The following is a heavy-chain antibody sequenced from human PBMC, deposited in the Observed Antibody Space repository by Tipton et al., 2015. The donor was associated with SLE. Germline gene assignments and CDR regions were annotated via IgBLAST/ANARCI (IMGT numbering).Heavy chain of an antibody. J-gene: IGHJ2*01. CDR2: IYYSGNT. CDR1: GGSISSYY. V-gene: IGHV4-59*07. CDR3: ASAHPSYWYFDL. Sequence: TLSLTCTVSGGSISSYYWSWIRQPPGKGLEWIGYIYYSGNTNYNPSLKSRVTISVDTSKNQFSLKLSSVTAADTAVYYCASAHPSYWYFDLWGRGTLVTVSS.